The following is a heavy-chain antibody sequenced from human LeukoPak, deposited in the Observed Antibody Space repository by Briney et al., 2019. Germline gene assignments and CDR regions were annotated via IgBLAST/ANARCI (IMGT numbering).Heavy chain of an antibody. J-gene: IGHJ4*02. Sequence: SETLSLTCAVYGGSFSGYYWSWIRQPPGKGLEWIGEINHSGSTNYNPSLKSRVTISVDTSKNQFSLKLSSVTAADTAVYYCARALGYGSGSYYVVWGQGTLATVSS. D-gene: IGHD3-10*01. CDR2: INHSGST. CDR1: GGSFSGYY. CDR3: ARALGYGSGSYYVV. V-gene: IGHV4-34*01.